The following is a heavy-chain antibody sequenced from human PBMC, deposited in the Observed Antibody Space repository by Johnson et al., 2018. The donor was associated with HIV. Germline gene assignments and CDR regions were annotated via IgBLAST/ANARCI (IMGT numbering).Heavy chain of an antibody. CDR1: GVTVSTNY. V-gene: IGHV3-53*01. J-gene: IGHJ3*01. D-gene: IGHD4-17*01. Sequence: MQLVESGGGLIQPGGSLRLSCAASGVTVSTNYMSWVRQAPGKGLEWVSVIYSGGSTFYADSVKGRFTISRDNAKNSVYLQMNSLRAEDTALYYCASSRANDYGIPDAFPVWGQGTMVTVSS. CDR2: IYSGGST. CDR3: ASSRANDYGIPDAFPV.